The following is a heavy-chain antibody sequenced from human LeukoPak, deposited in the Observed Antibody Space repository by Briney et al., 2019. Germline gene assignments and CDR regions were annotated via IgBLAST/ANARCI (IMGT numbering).Heavy chain of an antibody. CDR3: ARLVLFIRGTYSSSWYSRWFDP. CDR2: IYYSGST. D-gene: IGHD6-13*01. V-gene: IGHV4-59*08. Sequence: PSETLSLTCTVSGGSISSYYWSWIRQPPGKGLEWIGYIYYSGSTNYNPSLESRVTISVDTSKNQFSLKLSSVTAADTAVYHCARLVLFIRGTYSSSWYSRWFDPWGQGTLVTVSS. CDR1: GGSISSYY. J-gene: IGHJ5*02.